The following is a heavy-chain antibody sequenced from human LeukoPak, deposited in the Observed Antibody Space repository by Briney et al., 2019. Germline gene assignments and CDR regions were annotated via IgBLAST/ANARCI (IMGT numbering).Heavy chain of an antibody. CDR1: GGSISSYY. CDR2: IYYSGST. J-gene: IGHJ3*02. Sequence: SETLSLTCTVSGGSISSYYWSWIRQPPGKGLEWIGYIYYSGSTNYNPSLKSRVTISVDTSKNQFSLKLSSVTAADTAVYYCARERIYDFWSGHWAFDIWGQGTMVTVSS. V-gene: IGHV4-59*01. D-gene: IGHD3-3*01. CDR3: ARERIYDFWSGHWAFDI.